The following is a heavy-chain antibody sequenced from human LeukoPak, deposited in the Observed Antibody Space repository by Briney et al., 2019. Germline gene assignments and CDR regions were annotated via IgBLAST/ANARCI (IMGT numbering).Heavy chain of an antibody. Sequence: GGSLRLSCAASVFTFSSYSMNWVRQAPGKGLEWVSSISSSSSYIYYADSVKGRFTISRDNAKNSLYLQMNSLRAEDTAVYYCARAFADGYNSSPFDYWGQGTLVTVSS. J-gene: IGHJ4*02. D-gene: IGHD5-24*01. CDR1: VFTFSSYS. CDR3: ARAFADGYNSSPFDY. V-gene: IGHV3-21*01. CDR2: ISSSSSYI.